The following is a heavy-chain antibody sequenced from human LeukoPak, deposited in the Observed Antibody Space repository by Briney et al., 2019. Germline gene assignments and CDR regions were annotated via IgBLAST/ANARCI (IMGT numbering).Heavy chain of an antibody. V-gene: IGHV5-10-1*01. CDR2: IDPSDSYT. J-gene: IGHJ4*02. D-gene: IGHD3-22*01. CDR1: GCSFPNYW. Sequence: GESLKISCKGFGCSFPNYWISWVRQMPGKGLEWMGRIDPSDSYTNYSPSFQGHVTISADKSISTAYLQWSSLTASDTAMYYCAFLLRSGYLADYWGQGTLVTVSS. CDR3: AFLLRSGYLADY.